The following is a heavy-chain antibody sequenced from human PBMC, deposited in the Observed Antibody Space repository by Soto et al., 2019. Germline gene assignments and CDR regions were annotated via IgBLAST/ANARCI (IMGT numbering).Heavy chain of an antibody. J-gene: IGHJ4*01. V-gene: IGHV1-8*01. Sequence: ASVKVCCKASGYTFTRYDINWGRQATGQGLEWMGWMNPNSGNTAYAQKFQGRVTMTRNTSISTAYMELSSLKSEDTAVYYCARDHYDSSGYYGYWGHGTLVTVSS. D-gene: IGHD3-22*01. CDR1: GYTFTRYD. CDR3: ARDHYDSSGYYGY. CDR2: MNPNSGNT.